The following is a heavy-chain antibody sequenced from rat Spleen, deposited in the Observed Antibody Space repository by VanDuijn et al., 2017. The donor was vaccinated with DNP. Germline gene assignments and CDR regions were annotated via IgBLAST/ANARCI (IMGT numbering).Heavy chain of an antibody. V-gene: IGHV2-43*01. CDR1: GFSLTSYH. J-gene: IGHJ2*01. Sequence: QVQLKESGPGLVQPSQTLSLACTVSGFSLTSYHVHWVRQPSGKGLEWMGLIWTGGTTEYNSALKSRLSISRDTSKSQIFLKMNSLQTEDTATYYGARGDYDGSYYSYYFDYWGQGVMVTVSS. CDR2: IWTGGTT. CDR3: ARGDYDGSYYSYYFDY. D-gene: IGHD1-12*02.